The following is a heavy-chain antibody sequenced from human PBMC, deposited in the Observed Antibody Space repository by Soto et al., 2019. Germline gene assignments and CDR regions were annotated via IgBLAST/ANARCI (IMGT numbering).Heavy chain of an antibody. V-gene: IGHV1-18*01. CDR2: ISGYNGNT. CDR3: ARGSRLFGVVIFQHYDMDV. D-gene: IGHD3-3*01. CDR1: GYTFSSYG. Sequence: QVQLVQSGTEVKKPGASVKVSCKASGYTFSSYGISWVRQAPGQGLEWMGWISGYNGNTKYAQKHQGRVTXTXDXXTSTAYVELRSLRSDDTAVYYCARGSRLFGVVIFQHYDMDVWGQGTTVTVSS. J-gene: IGHJ6*02.